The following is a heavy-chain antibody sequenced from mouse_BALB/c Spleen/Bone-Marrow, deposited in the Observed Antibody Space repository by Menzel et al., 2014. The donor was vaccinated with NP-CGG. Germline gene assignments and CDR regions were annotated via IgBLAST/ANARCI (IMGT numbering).Heavy chain of an antibody. CDR2: IDPSDSYT. Sequence: VKLQESGVEFVKPGASVKLSCKASGYTFTSYWMHWVKQRPGQGLEWIGEIDPSDSYTKYNQNFKGKATLTVDKSSSTPYMQLSTLTSEDSAVYYCARTYYDYDWFAYWGQGTLVTVSA. CDR1: GYTFTSYW. CDR3: ARTYYDYDWFAY. D-gene: IGHD2-4*01. J-gene: IGHJ3*01. V-gene: IGHV1-69*02.